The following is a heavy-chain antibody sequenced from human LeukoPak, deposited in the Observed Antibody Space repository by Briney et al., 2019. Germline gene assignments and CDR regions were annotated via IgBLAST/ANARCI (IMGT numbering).Heavy chain of an antibody. D-gene: IGHD2-2*01. CDR1: GGSISSGGYY. V-gene: IGHV4-31*03. CDR3: ARVSWVSCSSTSCLDAFDI. Sequence: SETLSLTCTVSGGSISSGGYYWSWIRQHPGKGLEWIGYIYYSGSTYYNPSLKSRVTISVDTSKNQFSLKLSSVTAADTAVYYCARVSWVSCSSTSCLDAFDIWGQGTMVTVSS. J-gene: IGHJ3*02. CDR2: IYYSGST.